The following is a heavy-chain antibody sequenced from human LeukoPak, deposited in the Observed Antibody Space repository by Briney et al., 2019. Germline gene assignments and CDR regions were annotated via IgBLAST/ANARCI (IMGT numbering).Heavy chain of an antibody. J-gene: IGHJ4*02. CDR3: ARGGVYSSGEGY. CDR2: INPNGGST. Sequence: GASVKVSCKASGYTLTRYFIHWVRQAPGQGLEWMGIINPNGGSTSYPQKFQGRVTMTRDTSTNTVYMELSSLKSEDTAVYYCARGGVYSSGEGYWGQGTLVTVSS. CDR1: GYTLTRYF. D-gene: IGHD6-19*01. V-gene: IGHV1-46*01.